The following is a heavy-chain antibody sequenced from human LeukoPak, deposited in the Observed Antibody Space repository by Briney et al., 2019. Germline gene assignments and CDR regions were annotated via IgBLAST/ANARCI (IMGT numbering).Heavy chain of an antibody. V-gene: IGHV3-7*03. CDR1: GLTFSRYW. CDR2: IKQDGSEK. D-gene: IGHD4-17*01. Sequence: GGSLRLSCAASGLTFSRYWMNWVRQAPGKGLEWVANIKQDGSEKQYVDSVKGRFTISRDNAKNSLYLQMNSLRAEDTAMYYSARDVDGDFDYWGQGTLVTVSS. CDR3: ARDVDGDFDY. J-gene: IGHJ4*02.